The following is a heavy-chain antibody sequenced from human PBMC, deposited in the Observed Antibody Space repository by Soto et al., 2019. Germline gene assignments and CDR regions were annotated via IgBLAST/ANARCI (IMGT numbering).Heavy chain of an antibody. V-gene: IGHV3-9*01. J-gene: IGHJ4*02. CDR1: GFTFDDYA. CDR2: ISWNGGSV. Sequence: EVQLVESGGGLVQPGRSLRLSCAASGFTFDDYAMHWVRQATGKGLAWVSGISWNGGSVGYADSVKGRFTISRDNAKNSLYLQMNSLIAEDTALYYCAKGLYSGYATFDSWGQGTLVTVSS. CDR3: AKGLYSGYATFDS. D-gene: IGHD5-12*01.